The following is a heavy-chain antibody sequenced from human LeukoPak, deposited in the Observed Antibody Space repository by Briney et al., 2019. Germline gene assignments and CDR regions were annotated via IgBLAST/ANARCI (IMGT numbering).Heavy chain of an antibody. CDR1: GYTFTSYG. V-gene: IGHV1-18*01. CDR3: ARDGRYYDFWSGYYYYFDY. D-gene: IGHD3-3*01. CDR2: ISAYNGNT. Sequence: GASVKVSCKASGYTFTSYGISWVRQAAGQGLEWMGWISAYNGNTNYAQKLQGRVTMTTDTSTSTAYMELRSLRSDDTAVYYCARDGRYYDFWSGYYYYFDYWGQGTLVTVSS. J-gene: IGHJ4*02.